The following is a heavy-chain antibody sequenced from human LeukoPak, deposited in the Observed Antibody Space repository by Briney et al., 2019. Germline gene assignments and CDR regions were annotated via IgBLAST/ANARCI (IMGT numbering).Heavy chain of an antibody. CDR1: GFTFSSYD. V-gene: IGHV3-13*01. CDR2: IGTAGDT. Sequence: GGSLRLSCAASGFTFSSYDMHWVRQATGKGLEWVSAIGTAGDTYYPGSVKGRFTISRENAKNSLYLQMNSLRAGDTAVYYCAKDSSSSWFGGDSEWGQGTLVTVST. CDR3: AKDSSSSWFGGDSE. D-gene: IGHD6-13*01. J-gene: IGHJ4*02.